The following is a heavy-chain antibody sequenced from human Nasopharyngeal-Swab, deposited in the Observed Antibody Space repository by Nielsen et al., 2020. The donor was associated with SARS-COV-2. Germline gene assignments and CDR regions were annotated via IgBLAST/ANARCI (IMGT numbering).Heavy chain of an antibody. Sequence: SETLSLTCTVSGGSISSGSYYWSWIRQPAGKGLEWIGRIYTSGSTNYNPSLKSRVTISVDTSKNQFPLKLSSVTAADTAVYYCARGLRGVTTYYYYYYMDVWGKGTTVTVSS. CDR3: ARGLRGVTTYYYYYYMDV. V-gene: IGHV4-61*02. J-gene: IGHJ6*03. CDR1: GGSISSGSYY. CDR2: IYTSGST. D-gene: IGHD4-17*01.